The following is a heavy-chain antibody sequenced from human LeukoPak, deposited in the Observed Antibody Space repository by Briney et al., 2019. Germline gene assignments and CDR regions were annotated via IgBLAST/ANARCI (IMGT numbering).Heavy chain of an antibody. CDR2: IYYSGST. CDR1: GGSISSYY. D-gene: IGHD1-26*01. V-gene: IGHV4-59*01. CDR3: ASVTYSGSYYRFDY. J-gene: IGHJ4*02. Sequence: SETLSLTCTVSGGSISSYYWSWIRQPPGKGPEWVGYIYYSGSTNYNPSLMSRVTISIDTSKNQFSLKLSSMTAADTAVYYCASVTYSGSYYRFDYWGQGTLVTVSS.